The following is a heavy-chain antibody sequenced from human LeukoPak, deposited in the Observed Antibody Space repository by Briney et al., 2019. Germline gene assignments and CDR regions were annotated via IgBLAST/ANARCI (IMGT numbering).Heavy chain of an antibody. CDR1: GYSFTSYG. V-gene: IGHV1-18*01. J-gene: IGHJ4*02. CDR3: ARDLAGYDSSGYASDY. CDR2: ISVYNGNT. D-gene: IGHD3-22*01. Sequence: ASVKVSCKASGYSFTSYGISWVRQVPGQRLEWMGWISVYNGNTNYAQKLQGRVTMTTDTSTSTAYMELRSLRSDDTAVYYCARDLAGYDSSGYASDYWGQGTLVTVSS.